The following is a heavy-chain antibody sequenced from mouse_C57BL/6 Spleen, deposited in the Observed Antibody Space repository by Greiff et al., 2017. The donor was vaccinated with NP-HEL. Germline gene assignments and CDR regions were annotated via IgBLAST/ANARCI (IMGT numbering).Heavy chain of an antibody. V-gene: IGHV5-17*01. J-gene: IGHJ1*03. CDR3: ARGYSNYMYFDV. D-gene: IGHD2-5*01. Sequence: SGMHWVRQAPEKGLEWVAYISSGSSTIYYADTVKGRFTISRDNAKNTLFLQMTSLRSEDTAMYYCARGYSNYMYFDVWGTGTTVTVSS. CDR1: SG. CDR2: ISSGSSTI.